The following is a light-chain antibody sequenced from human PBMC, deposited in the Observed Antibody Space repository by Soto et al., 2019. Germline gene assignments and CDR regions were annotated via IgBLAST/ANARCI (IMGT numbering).Light chain of an antibody. J-gene: IGKJ1*01. V-gene: IGKV3-15*01. Sequence: EVVMTQSPATLSVSPGERATLSCRASQSVSSNLAWYQQKPGQAPRLLIYGASTRATGIPARFSGSGSGTEFTLTITSLQSEDFAVYYCQQYKKWPWTFGQGTKGDIK. CDR3: QQYKKWPWT. CDR2: GAS. CDR1: QSVSSN.